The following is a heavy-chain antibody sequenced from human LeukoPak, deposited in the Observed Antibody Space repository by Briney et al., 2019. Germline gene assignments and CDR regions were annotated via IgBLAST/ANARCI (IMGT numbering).Heavy chain of an antibody. D-gene: IGHD6-6*01. CDR3: ARSGAARYFDY. V-gene: IGHV4-39*07. J-gene: IGHJ4*02. CDR1: GGSISSSSYY. Sequence: PSETLSLTCTVSGGSISSSSYYWGWIRQPPGKGLEWIGSIYYSGSTYYNPSLKSRVTISVDTSKNQFSLKLSSVTAADTAVYYCARSGAARYFDYWGQGTLVTVSS. CDR2: IYYSGST.